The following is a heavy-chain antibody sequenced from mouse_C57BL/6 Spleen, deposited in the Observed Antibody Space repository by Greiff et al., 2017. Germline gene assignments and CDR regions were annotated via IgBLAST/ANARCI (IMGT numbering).Heavy chain of an antibody. J-gene: IGHJ4*01. CDR1: GYTFTDYY. D-gene: IGHD1-1*01. CDR2: INPYNGGT. Sequence: VQLQQSGPVLVKPGASVKMSCKASGYTFTDYYMNWVKQSHGKSLEWIGVINPYNGGTSYNQKFKGKATLTVDKSSSTAYMVLNSLTSEDSAVYYCARSGSNYAMDYWGQGTSVTGAS. CDR3: ARSGSNYAMDY. V-gene: IGHV1-19*01.